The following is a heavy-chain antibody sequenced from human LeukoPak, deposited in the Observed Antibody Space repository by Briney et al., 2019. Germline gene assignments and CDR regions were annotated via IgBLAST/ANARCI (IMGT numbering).Heavy chain of an antibody. D-gene: IGHD3-10*01. CDR2: IYYSGST. Sequence: SQTLSLTCTVSGGSISSGGYYWSWIRQHPGTGLEWIGYIYYSGSTYYNPSLKSRATISDDTSKNQFSLKLTSVTAADTAVYYFARNYHYGSGTTGAFDYWGQGTLVTVSS. V-gene: IGHV4-31*03. CDR3: ARNYHYGSGTTGAFDY. J-gene: IGHJ4*02. CDR1: GGSISSGGYY.